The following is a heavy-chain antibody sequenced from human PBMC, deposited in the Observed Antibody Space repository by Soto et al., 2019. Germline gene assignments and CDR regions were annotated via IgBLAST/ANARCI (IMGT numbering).Heavy chain of an antibody. V-gene: IGHV3-74*01. Sequence: EVQLVESGGGLVQPGGSLRLSCAASGLIFSNYKMHWVRRAPGKGLVWVSRINTDGSITDYADSVKGRFTVSRDNPKNTLYLQMNSLRAEDTAVYYCARDTDGLHYWVQGTLVTVSS. CDR1: GLIFSNYK. J-gene: IGHJ4*02. CDR3: ARDTDGLHY. CDR2: INTDGSIT.